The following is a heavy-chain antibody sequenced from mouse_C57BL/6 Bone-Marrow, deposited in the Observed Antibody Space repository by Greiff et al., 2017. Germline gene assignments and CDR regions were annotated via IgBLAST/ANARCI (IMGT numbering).Heavy chain of an antibody. CDR1: GYTFTDYY. D-gene: IGHD1-1*01. Sequence: QVQLQQSGAELVRPGASVKLSCKASGYTFTDYYINWVKQRPGQGLEWIARIYPGSGNTYYNEKFKGKATLTAEKSSSTAYMQLSSLTSEDSAFYFCARTTVVARENYYAMDYWGQGTSVTVSS. CDR2: IYPGSGNT. CDR3: ARTTVVARENYYAMDY. V-gene: IGHV1-76*01. J-gene: IGHJ4*01.